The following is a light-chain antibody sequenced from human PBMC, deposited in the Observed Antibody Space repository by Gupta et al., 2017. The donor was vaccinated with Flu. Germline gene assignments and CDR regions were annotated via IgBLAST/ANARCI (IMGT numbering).Light chain of an antibody. CDR1: QTIRNF. J-gene: IGKJ4*01. V-gene: IGKV3-11*01. CDR2: ETS. Sequence: VLTQSPATLSLSPGERATLSCRASQTIRNFLAWDQQKPGQAARLRIYETSNRATGITDRLSGNGSGTDFRRTRRSIGTEDCEGYYSQLSYAFGGGTKVEIK. CDR3: QLSYA.